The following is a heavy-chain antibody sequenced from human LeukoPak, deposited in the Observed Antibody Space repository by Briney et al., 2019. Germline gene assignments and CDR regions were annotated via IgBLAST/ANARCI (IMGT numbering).Heavy chain of an antibody. J-gene: IGHJ4*02. D-gene: IGHD3-16*01. Sequence: TSETLSLTCTVSGGSISSSSYYWGWIRQPPGKGLEWIGEINYTGSTNYNPSLKSRVTISVDTSKNQFSLKLTSVTAADTAVYYCARGAGWLIDYWGQGILVTVSS. CDR3: ARGAGWLIDY. V-gene: IGHV4-39*07. CDR1: GGSISSSSYY. CDR2: INYTGST.